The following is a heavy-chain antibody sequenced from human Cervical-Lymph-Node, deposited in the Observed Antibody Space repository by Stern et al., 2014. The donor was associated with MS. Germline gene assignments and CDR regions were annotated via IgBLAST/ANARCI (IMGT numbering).Heavy chain of an antibody. CDR1: GYSFTIYY. J-gene: IGHJ4*02. Sequence: VQLEESGAEVKKPGASLKISCKLSGYSFTIYYIAWVRQMPGKGLEWMGLICPYDSDASSSPSFQAQVTISADKSITTAYLQWSSLRASDTAMYYCARHVQGFDYWGQGTLVTVSS. CDR3: ARHVQGFDY. CDR2: ICPYDSDA. V-gene: IGHV5-51*01.